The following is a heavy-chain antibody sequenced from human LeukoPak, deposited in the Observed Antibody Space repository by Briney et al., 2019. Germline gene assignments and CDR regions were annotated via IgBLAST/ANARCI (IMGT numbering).Heavy chain of an antibody. V-gene: IGHV3-74*01. Sequence: GGSLRLSCAASGFTFSSYWMHWVRQAPGKGLVWVSRINSDGSSTSYADSVKGRFTISRDNAKNTLYLQMNSLRAEDTAVYYCAKERSGYYYDSSGYYGYWGQGTLVTVSS. D-gene: IGHD3-22*01. CDR2: INSDGSST. CDR3: AKERSGYYYDSSGYYGY. J-gene: IGHJ4*02. CDR1: GFTFSSYW.